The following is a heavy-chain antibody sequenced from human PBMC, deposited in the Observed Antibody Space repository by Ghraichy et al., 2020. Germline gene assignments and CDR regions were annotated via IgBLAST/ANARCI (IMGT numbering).Heavy chain of an antibody. CDR1: GFTFSSYG. CDR2: ISYDGSNK. V-gene: IGHV3-30*03. CDR3: ARDRGWLQLHPRGWFDP. D-gene: IGHD5-24*01. Sequence: GGSLRLSCAASGFTFSSYGMHWVRQAPGKGLEWVAVISYDGSNKYYADSVKGRFTISRDNSKNTLYLQMNSLRAEDTAVYYCARDRGWLQLHPRGWFDPWGQGTLVTVSS. J-gene: IGHJ5*02.